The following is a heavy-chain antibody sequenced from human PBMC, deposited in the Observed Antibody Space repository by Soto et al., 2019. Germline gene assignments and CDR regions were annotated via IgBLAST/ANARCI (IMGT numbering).Heavy chain of an antibody. D-gene: IGHD3-16*01. CDR3: AKGWGADY. Sequence: GGSLRLSCAASGFTFSSYGMHWVRQAPGKGLEWVAVISYDGSNKYYADSVKGRFTISRDNSKNTLYLQMNSLRAEDTAVYYCAKGWGADYWGQGTLVTVSS. V-gene: IGHV3-30*18. CDR2: ISYDGSNK. J-gene: IGHJ4*02. CDR1: GFTFSSYG.